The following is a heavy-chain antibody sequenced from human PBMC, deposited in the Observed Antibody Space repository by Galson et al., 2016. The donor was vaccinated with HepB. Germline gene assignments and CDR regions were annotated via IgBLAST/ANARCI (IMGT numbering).Heavy chain of an antibody. J-gene: IGHJ5*02. CDR2: ISPTGGTT. CDR3: ARAPSWGLARFDL. D-gene: IGHD2-21*02. CDR1: GYTLTSYY. V-gene: IGHV1-46*01. Sequence: SVKVSCKASGYTLTSYYMHWVRQAPGQGLEWMGVISPTGGTTTYAQRFRGRITITRDRSTSTVYMEMSSLRSEDTALYYCARAPSWGLARFDLWGQGTLVTAST.